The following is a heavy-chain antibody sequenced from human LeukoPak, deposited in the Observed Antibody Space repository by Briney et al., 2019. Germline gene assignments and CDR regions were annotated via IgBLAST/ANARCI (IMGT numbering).Heavy chain of an antibody. CDR3: AKVLMVTTFFDD. CDR2: ISGSGGST. CDR1: GFTFSSYA. D-gene: IGHD2-21*02. J-gene: IGHJ4*02. V-gene: IGHV3-23*01. Sequence: GGSLRLSCAASGFTFSSYAMSWVRQAPGKGLEWVSAISGSGGSTYYADSVKGRFTISRDNSKNTLCLQMNSLRAEDTAVYYCAKVLMVTTFFDDWGQGTLVTVSS.